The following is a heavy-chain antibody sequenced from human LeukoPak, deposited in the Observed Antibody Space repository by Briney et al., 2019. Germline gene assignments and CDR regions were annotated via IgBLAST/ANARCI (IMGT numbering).Heavy chain of an antibody. J-gene: IGHJ6*02. CDR3: ARGSGRFLEWLEYYYYGMGV. D-gene: IGHD3-3*01. CDR1: GYTFTSYG. Sequence: ASVKVSCKASGYTFTSYGISWVRQAPGQGLEWMGWISAYNGNTNYAQKLQGRVTMTTDTSTSTAYMELRSLRPDDTAVYYCARGSGRFLEWLEYYYYGMGVWGQGTTVTVSS. V-gene: IGHV1-18*01. CDR2: ISAYNGNT.